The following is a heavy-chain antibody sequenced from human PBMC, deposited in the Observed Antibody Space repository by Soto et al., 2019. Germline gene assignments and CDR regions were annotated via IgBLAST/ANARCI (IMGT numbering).Heavy chain of an antibody. CDR2: INGDGSST. CDR3: ARETEWSPQL. D-gene: IGHD2-8*01. J-gene: IGHJ1*01. CDR1: GFTSRSFW. V-gene: IGHV3-74*01. Sequence: EVQLVESGGGLVQPGGSLRLSCAASGFTSRSFWMHWFRQAPGKGLLWVSRINGDGSSTSYADSVRGRFTISRDNAKNTLILQMSSLRVEDSAVYYCARETEWSPQLWGQGTLVTVSS.